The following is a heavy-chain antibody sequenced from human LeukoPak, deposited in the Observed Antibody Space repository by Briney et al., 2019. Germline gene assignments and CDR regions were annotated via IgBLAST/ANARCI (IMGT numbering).Heavy chain of an antibody. Sequence: SVKDSCKASGGTFSSYAISWVRQAPGQGLEWMGGIIPIFGTANYAQKFQGRVTITADESTSTAYMELSSLRSEDTAVYYCARGGYSGYDVYYFDYWGQGTLVTVSS. D-gene: IGHD5-12*01. CDR2: IIPIFGTA. CDR3: ARGGYSGYDVYYFDY. V-gene: IGHV1-69*01. J-gene: IGHJ4*02. CDR1: GGTFSSYA.